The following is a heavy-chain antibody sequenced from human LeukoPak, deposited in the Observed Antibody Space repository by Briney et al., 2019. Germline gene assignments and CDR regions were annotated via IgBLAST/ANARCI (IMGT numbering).Heavy chain of an antibody. V-gene: IGHV4-39*07. J-gene: IGHJ6*02. D-gene: IGHD2-2*01. Sequence: SETLSLTCTVSGVSISSSDYYWGWVRQPPGKGLEWIGEINHSGRTYYNPSLKSRVTISVDTSKNQFSLNLSSVTAADTAVYYCARDVVVVPAAIHYGMDVWGQGTTVTVSS. CDR3: ARDVVVVPAAIHYGMDV. CDR1: GVSISSSDYY. CDR2: INHSGRT.